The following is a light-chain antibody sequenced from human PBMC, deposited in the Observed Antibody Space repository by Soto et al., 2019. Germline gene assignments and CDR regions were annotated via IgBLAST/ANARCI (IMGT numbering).Light chain of an antibody. Sequence: EIVLSQSPGTLSLSPGQRPTLSCRASEGVASNYLALYRHKPGQSPRRLLFGASNRATGIPDRFSGSGSGADFTLTISRVEPEDFAVYYCHQYGRSPWTLGQGTKVDIK. CDR3: HQYGRSPWT. CDR2: GAS. CDR1: EGVASNY. V-gene: IGKV3-20*01. J-gene: IGKJ1*01.